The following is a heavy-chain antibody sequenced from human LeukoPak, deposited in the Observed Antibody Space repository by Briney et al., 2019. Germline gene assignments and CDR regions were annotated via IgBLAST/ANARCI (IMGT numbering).Heavy chain of an antibody. D-gene: IGHD3-10*01. J-gene: IGHJ4*02. CDR1: GGSISSSSYY. Sequence: SETLSLTCTVSGGSISSSSYYWGWIRQPPGKGLEWIGSIYYSGSTYYNPSLKGRVTISVDTSKNQFSLKLSSVTAADTAVYYCARLTYYYGSGIDYWGQGTLVTVSS. CDR3: ARLTYYYGSGIDY. V-gene: IGHV4-39*01. CDR2: IYYSGST.